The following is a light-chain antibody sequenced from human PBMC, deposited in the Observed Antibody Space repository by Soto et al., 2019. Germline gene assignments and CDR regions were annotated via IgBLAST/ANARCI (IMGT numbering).Light chain of an antibody. CDR1: QSVSSY. V-gene: IGKV3-11*01. CDR3: QQRSNWPGLT. CDR2: DAS. J-gene: IGKJ5*01. Sequence: EIVLTQSPATLSLSPGERATLSCRASQSVSSYLAWYQQKPGQAPRLLIYDASNRATGIPARFSGSGSGTDFNLTISSLEPEDFAVYYCQQRSNWPGLTFGQGTRLEIK.